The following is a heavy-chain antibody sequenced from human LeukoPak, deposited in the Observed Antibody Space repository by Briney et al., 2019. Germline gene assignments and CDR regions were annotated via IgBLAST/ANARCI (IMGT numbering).Heavy chain of an antibody. CDR1: GYTFIFYY. D-gene: IGHD5-12*01. V-gene: IGHV1-2*02. J-gene: IGHJ4*02. CDR3: ATTRVTTTRLDY. Sequence: GASVTVSFTSSGYTFIFYYMHWVRQAPGQGLEWMGWINPNSGVTNYAQKFHGRVTMTSDTSISTAYMELTSLRSDDTAVYYCATTRVTTTRLDYWGQGTLVTVSS. CDR2: INPNSGVT.